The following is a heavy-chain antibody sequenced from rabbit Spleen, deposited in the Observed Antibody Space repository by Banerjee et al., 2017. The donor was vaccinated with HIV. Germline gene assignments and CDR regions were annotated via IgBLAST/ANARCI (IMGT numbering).Heavy chain of an antibody. CDR1: GFSFSSNEY. CDR2: IAGDSSGFT. D-gene: IGHD7-1*01. J-gene: IGHJ6*01. CDR3: ARDTGTSFSSYGMDL. Sequence: QSLEESGGDLVKPGASLTLTCTASGFSFSSNEYMCWVRQAPGKGLEWISCIAGDSSGFTYSATWAKGRFTCSKTSSTTVTLQMTSLTVADTATYFCARDTGTSFSSYGMDLWGPGTLVTVS. V-gene: IGHV1S40*01.